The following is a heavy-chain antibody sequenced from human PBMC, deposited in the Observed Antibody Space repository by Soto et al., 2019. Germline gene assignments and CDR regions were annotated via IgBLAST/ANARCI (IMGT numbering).Heavy chain of an antibody. CDR1: GGSISSSSYY. J-gene: IGHJ5*02. Sequence: QLQLQESGPGLVKPSETLSLTCTVSGGSISSSSYYWGWIRQPPGKGLEWIGSIYYSGSTYYNPSLKSRVTISVDTSKNQFSLKLSSVTAADTAVYYCARHGGPFWSGYYRYNWFDPWGQGTLVTVSS. D-gene: IGHD3-3*01. CDR3: ARHGGPFWSGYYRYNWFDP. V-gene: IGHV4-39*01. CDR2: IYYSGST.